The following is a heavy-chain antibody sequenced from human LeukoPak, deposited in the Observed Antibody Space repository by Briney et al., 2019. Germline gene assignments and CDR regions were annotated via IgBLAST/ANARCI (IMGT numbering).Heavy chain of an antibody. CDR3: ASGLVDDYYYGMDV. J-gene: IGHJ6*02. CDR1: GGSFSGYY. CDR2: INHSGST. D-gene: IGHD2-15*01. V-gene: IGHV4-34*01. Sequence: SETLSLTCAVYGGSFSGYYWSWIRQPPGKGLEWIGEINHSGSTNYNPSLKSRVTISVDTSKNQFSLKLSSVTAADTAVYYCASGLVDDYYYGMDVWGQGTTVTVSS.